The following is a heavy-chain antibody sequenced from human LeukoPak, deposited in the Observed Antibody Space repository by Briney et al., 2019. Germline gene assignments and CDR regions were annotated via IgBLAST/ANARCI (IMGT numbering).Heavy chain of an antibody. CDR1: GGSISSSSYY. V-gene: IGHV4-39*01. CDR3: ASHGGGGFDY. CDR2: IYYSGST. J-gene: IGHJ4*02. Sequence: SETLSLTCTVSGGSISSSSYYWGWIRQPPGKGLEWIGSIYYSGSTYYNPSLKSRVTISVDTSKNQFSLKLSSVTAADTAVYYGASHGGGGFDYWGQGTLVTVSS. D-gene: IGHD2-15*01.